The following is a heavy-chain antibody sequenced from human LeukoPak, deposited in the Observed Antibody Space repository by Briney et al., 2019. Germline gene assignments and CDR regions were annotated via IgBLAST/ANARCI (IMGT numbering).Heavy chain of an antibody. CDR2: ISSRGGRT. V-gene: IGHV3-23*01. Sequence: GGSLRHSCTASEFNFSYYAMSWGRQAPGKGLEWVSAISSRGGRTPSADSAKGRFTLYRDNSTKTLYLQMNSLRPEDTAVYYCAKDLIVSGTATILDYWGQGTLVTVSS. J-gene: IGHJ4*02. CDR1: EFNFSYYA. D-gene: IGHD5-24*01. CDR3: AKDLIVSGTATILDY.